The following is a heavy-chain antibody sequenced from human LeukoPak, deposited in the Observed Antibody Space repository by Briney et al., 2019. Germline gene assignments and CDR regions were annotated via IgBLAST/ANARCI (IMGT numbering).Heavy chain of an antibody. V-gene: IGHV3-30*18. CDR1: GFTFSSYG. J-gene: IGHJ4*02. CDR3: AKDHRYYDSSGYYHFDY. CDR2: ISYDGSNK. Sequence: PGGSLRLSCAASGFTFSSYGMHWVRQAPGKGLEWVAVISYDGSNKYYADSVKSRFTISRDNSKNTLYLQMNSLRAEDTAVYYCAKDHRYYDSSGYYHFDYWGQGTLVTVSS. D-gene: IGHD3-22*01.